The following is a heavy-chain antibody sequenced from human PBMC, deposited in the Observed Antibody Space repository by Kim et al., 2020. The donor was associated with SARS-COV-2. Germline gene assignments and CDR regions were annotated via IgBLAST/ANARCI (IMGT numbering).Heavy chain of an antibody. Sequence: LKCRVTISVDTSKSQCSLKLSSVTAADTAVYYCARSDLGIYDFWRAPFDIWGQGTMVTVSS. CDR3: ARSDLGIYDFWRAPFDI. D-gene: IGHD3-3*01. J-gene: IGHJ3*02. V-gene: IGHV4-39*01.